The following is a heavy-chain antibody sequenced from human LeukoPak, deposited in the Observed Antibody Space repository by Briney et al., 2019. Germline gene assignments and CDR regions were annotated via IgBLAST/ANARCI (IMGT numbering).Heavy chain of an antibody. V-gene: IGHV3-21*01. CDR1: GFTFSSYS. CDR3: ARDARFRVYLARTDKLGIAAAGTGYYCGMDV. D-gene: IGHD6-13*01. J-gene: IGHJ6*02. Sequence: GGSLRLSCAASGFTFSSYSMNWVRQAPGKGLEWVSSISSSSSYIYYADSVKGRFTISRGNAKNSLYLQMNSLRAEDTAVYYCARDARFRVYLARTDKLGIAAAGTGYYCGMDVWGQGTTVTVSS. CDR2: ISSSSSYI.